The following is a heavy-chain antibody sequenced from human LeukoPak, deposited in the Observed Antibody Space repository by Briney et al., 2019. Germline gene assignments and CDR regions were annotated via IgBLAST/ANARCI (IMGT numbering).Heavy chain of an antibody. J-gene: IGHJ4*02. D-gene: IGHD5-12*01. CDR2: IIPILGIA. CDR3: ASGADVDIVATSPLGY. V-gene: IGHV1-69*04. Sequence: ASVKVSCKASGGTFSSYAISWVRQAPGQGLEWMGRIIPILGIANYAQKFQGRVTITADKSTSTAYMELSSLRSEDTAVYYCASGADVDIVATSPLGYWGQGTLVTVSS. CDR1: GGTFSSYA.